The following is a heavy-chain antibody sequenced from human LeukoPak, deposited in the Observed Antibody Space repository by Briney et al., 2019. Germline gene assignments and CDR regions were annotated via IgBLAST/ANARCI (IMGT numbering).Heavy chain of an antibody. Sequence: SETLSLTCTVSGGSISSFHWNWLRQSPGRGLEWIGYVYGGGVTNYNPSLRFRVTMSIDTSKNKFSLNLNSVTAEDTAVYYCARSVGSNWSYFFDYWGQGTLVTVSS. CDR1: GGSISSFH. CDR2: VYGGGVT. D-gene: IGHD6-13*01. V-gene: IGHV4-59*01. J-gene: IGHJ4*02. CDR3: ARSVGSNWSYFFDY.